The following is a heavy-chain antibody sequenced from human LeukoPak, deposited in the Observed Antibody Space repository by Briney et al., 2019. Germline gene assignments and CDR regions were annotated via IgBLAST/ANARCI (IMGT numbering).Heavy chain of an antibody. CDR3: AKGLGTTGIGDAFDF. Sequence: GGSLRLSCAASGLTFSTYAMNWVRQAPGKGLEWVSVIGGAGGSIYYADSVKGRFTISRDKSKNTVYLQMNSLRAEDTALYYCAKGLGTTGIGDAFDFWGRGTMVTVSS. D-gene: IGHD1-1*01. CDR2: IGGAGGSI. J-gene: IGHJ3*01. V-gene: IGHV3-23*01. CDR1: GLTFSTYA.